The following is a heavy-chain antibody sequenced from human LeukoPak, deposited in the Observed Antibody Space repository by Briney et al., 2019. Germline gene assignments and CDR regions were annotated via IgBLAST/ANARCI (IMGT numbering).Heavy chain of an antibody. V-gene: IGHV4-59*01. CDR3: AREGVGATDDAFDI. CDR1: GGSISSYY. D-gene: IGHD1-26*01. Sequence: SETLSLTCTVSGGSISSYYWNWIRQPPGKGLVGIGYIYYSGSTNYNPSLKSRVTISVDTSKNQFSLKLRSVTAADTAVYYCAREGVGATDDAFDIWGQGTMVTVSS. CDR2: IYYSGST. J-gene: IGHJ3*02.